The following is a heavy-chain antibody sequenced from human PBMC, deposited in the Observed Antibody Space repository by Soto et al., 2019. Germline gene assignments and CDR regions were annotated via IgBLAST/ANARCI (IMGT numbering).Heavy chain of an antibody. CDR1: GGSILNGGHY. J-gene: IGHJ4*02. Sequence: QVKLQESGPGLLKPSQTLSLTCTVSGGSILNGGHYWTWIRQHPGKGLEWIGRSFFRGHTNYNTAIKSRLTFSLDTTKNQFDLKLTAVTDAATAIYSCARDNDGGKLDLWGTGTLVTVSS. V-gene: IGHV4-31*03. D-gene: IGHD1-1*01. CDR3: ARDNDGGKLDL. CDR2: SFFRGHT.